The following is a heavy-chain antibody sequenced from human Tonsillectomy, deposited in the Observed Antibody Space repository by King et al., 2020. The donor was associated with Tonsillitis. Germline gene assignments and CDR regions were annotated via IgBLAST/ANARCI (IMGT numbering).Heavy chain of an antibody. D-gene: IGHD2-21*02. CDR1: GGSISSNSYY. CDR3: ATMGTDGVPKPFDY. J-gene: IGHJ4*02. CDR2: IYYSGST. Sequence: QLQESGPGLVKPSETLSLTCTVSGGSISSNSYYWGWIRQPPGKGLEWIGSIYYSGSTYCNPFLKSRVTISADTSKNQFSLRLSSVTAADTAVYYCATMGTDGVPKPFDYWGQGTLVTVSS. V-gene: IGHV4-39*07.